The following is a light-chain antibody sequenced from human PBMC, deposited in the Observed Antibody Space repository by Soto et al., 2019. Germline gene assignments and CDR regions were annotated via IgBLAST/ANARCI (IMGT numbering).Light chain of an antibody. CDR1: QSITNY. CDR2: AIS. Sequence: DSQMVQYGSSLYASVGDRVTITCRASQSITNYLNWYQQKPGKAPKLLMYAISTLQSGVPSRFGGSGSGTEFTLTMSSRHPDGFATYYCQRSYSTPYTLGQRTKVDIK. J-gene: IGKJ2*01. V-gene: IGKV1-39*01. CDR3: QRSYSTPYT.